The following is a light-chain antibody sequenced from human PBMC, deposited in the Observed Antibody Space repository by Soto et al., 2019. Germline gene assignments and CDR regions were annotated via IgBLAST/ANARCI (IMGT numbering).Light chain of an antibody. J-gene: IGKJ1*01. CDR2: WAS. Sequence: DIEMTQSPDSLAVSLGERVTINCKSSQTILYSPTNRNYLAWYQQKPGQPPKLLIYWASIRKSGVPDRFSGSESGTDFTLTISSLQAEDVALYYCLQYHDMPTAFGQGTKVEIK. CDR1: QTILYSPTNRNY. CDR3: LQYHDMPTA. V-gene: IGKV4-1*01.